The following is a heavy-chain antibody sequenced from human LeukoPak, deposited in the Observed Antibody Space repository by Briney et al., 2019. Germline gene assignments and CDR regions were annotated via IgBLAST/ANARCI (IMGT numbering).Heavy chain of an antibody. CDR3: ARESHDSSGYYSAHFVY. CDR1: GSTFSSYA. J-gene: IGHJ4*02. V-gene: IGHV1-69*13. CDR2: IIPIFGTA. Sequence: SVKVSCKASGSTFSSYAISWVRQAPGQGLEWMGGIIPIFGTANYAQKFQGRVTITADESTSTAYMELSSLRSEDTAVYYCARESHDSSGYYSAHFVYWGQGTLVTVSS. D-gene: IGHD3-22*01.